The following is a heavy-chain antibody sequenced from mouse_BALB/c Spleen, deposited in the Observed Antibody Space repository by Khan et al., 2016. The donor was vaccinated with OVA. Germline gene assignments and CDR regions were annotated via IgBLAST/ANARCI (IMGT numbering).Heavy chain of an antibody. Sequence: QVQLKQSGAELARPGASVKMSCKASGYTFTSNTMHWVKQRPGQGLEWIGYINPSSGYTNYNQNFKDKATLTADKSSSTAYMQLSSLTSEDSAVYYCARRTTVYTMDYWGQGTSVTGSS. V-gene: IGHV1-4*01. CDR1: GYTFTSNT. CDR3: ARRTTVYTMDY. CDR2: INPSSGYT. D-gene: IGHD1-1*01. J-gene: IGHJ4*01.